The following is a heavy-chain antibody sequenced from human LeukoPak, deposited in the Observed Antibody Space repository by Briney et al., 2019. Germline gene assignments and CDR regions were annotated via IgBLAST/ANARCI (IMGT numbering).Heavy chain of an antibody. CDR3: ARDLVVASARYYYYYYGMDV. Sequence: GGSLRLSCAASGFTFSSYWMHWVRQAPGKGLVWVSRINSDGSSTSYADSVKGRFTISRDNAKNTLYLQMNSLRAEDTAVYYCARDLVVASARYYYYYYGMDVRGQGTTVTVSS. D-gene: IGHD2-2*01. V-gene: IGHV3-74*01. CDR2: INSDGSST. J-gene: IGHJ6*02. CDR1: GFTFSSYW.